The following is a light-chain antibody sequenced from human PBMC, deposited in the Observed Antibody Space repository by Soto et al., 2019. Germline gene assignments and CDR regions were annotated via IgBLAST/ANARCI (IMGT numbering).Light chain of an antibody. V-gene: IGLV1-44*01. CDR3: AAWDDSRNGSYV. Sequence: QSVLTQPPSTSGTPGQRVTISCSGSRSKIGSNTVTWYQQLPGTAPKLLIYSNNQRPSGVPDRFSGSKSGTSASLAISGLQSEDEADYYCAAWDDSRNGSYVVRTGTTVTXL. CDR1: RSKIGSNT. J-gene: IGLJ1*01. CDR2: SNN.